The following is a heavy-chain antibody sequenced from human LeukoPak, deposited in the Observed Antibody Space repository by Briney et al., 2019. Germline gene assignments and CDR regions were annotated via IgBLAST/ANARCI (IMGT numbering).Heavy chain of an antibody. J-gene: IGHJ4*02. CDR2: INPNSGGT. CDR3: ARENYYDSSGYYSVFGDFDY. Sequence: VASVKVSCKASGYTFTGYYMHWVRQAPGQGLEWMGWINPNSGGTNYAQKFQGRVTMTRDTSISTAYMELSRLRSDDTAVYYCARENYYDSSGYYSVFGDFDYWGQGTLVTVSS. CDR1: GYTFTGYY. D-gene: IGHD3-22*01. V-gene: IGHV1-2*02.